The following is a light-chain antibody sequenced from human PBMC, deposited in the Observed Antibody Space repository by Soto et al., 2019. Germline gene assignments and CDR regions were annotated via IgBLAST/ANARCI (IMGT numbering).Light chain of an antibody. J-gene: IGKJ2*01. CDR2: SAS. Sequence: IVLTQSPGILSLSPGERAILSCRASQSVRSNSLAWYQQRPGQAPRLLIHSASIRATGIPDRFSGSGSGTDLTLTISRLEPEDFAVYYCQQCDGSSPYTFGQGTKLEI. CDR1: QSVRSNS. CDR3: QQCDGSSPYT. V-gene: IGKV3-20*01.